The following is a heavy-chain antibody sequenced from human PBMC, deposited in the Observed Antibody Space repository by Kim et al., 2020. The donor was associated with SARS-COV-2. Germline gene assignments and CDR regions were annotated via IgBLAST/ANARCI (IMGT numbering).Heavy chain of an antibody. J-gene: IGHJ4*02. CDR2: IDPSDSYT. D-gene: IGHD5-12*01. V-gene: IGHV5-10-1*01. CDR1: GYSFTSYW. CDR3: ARLSFHSGYDPKYYFDY. Sequence: GESLKISCKGSGYSFTSYWISWVRQMPGKGLEWMGRIDPSDSYTNYSPSFQGHVTISADKSISTAYLQWSSLKASDTAMYYCARLSFHSGYDPKYYFDYWGQGTLVTVSS.